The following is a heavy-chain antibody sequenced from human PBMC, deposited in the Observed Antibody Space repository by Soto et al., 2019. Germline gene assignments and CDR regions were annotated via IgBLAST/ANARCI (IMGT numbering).Heavy chain of an antibody. J-gene: IGHJ6*02. D-gene: IGHD2-15*01. Sequence: QVQLVESGGGVVQPGRSLRLSCAASGFIFSSYAMRWVRQAPGKGLEWVAVISYDGSNKYYADSVKGRFTISRDNSKNTLYLQMNSLRAEDTAVYYCARTGLLHGMDVWGQGTTVTVSS. CDR3: ARTGLLHGMDV. V-gene: IGHV3-30-3*01. CDR2: ISYDGSNK. CDR1: GFIFSSYA.